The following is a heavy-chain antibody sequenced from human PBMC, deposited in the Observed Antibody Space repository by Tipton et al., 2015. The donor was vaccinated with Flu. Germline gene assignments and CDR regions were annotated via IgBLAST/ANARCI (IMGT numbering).Heavy chain of an antibody. Sequence: QLVQSGGGLIQRGGSLRLSCGVSGFSVSSNYMTWVRQAPGKGLEWVSVIYSGGSTYSADPVKGRFTISRDNSKNTLYLQMNSLRAEDTAVYYCARGRGYCITTTCLLPFDFWGQGTPVTVSS. V-gene: IGHV3-53*01. CDR1: GFSVSSNY. CDR2: IYSGGST. CDR3: ARGRGYCITTTCLLPFDF. J-gene: IGHJ4*02. D-gene: IGHD2-2*01.